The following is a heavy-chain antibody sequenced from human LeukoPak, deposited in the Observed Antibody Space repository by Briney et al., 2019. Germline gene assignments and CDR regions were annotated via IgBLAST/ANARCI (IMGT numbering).Heavy chain of an antibody. CDR2: INHSGST. D-gene: IGHD5-24*01. Sequence: PSETLSLTCAVYGGSFSGYYWSWIRQPPGKGLEWIWEINHSGSTNYNPSLKSRVTISVDTSKNQFSLKLSSVTAADTAVYYCARGHYGRRDGCKKKYYFDYWGQGTLVTVSS. V-gene: IGHV4-34*01. CDR1: GGSFSGYY. CDR3: ARGHYGRRDGCKKKYYFDY. J-gene: IGHJ4*02.